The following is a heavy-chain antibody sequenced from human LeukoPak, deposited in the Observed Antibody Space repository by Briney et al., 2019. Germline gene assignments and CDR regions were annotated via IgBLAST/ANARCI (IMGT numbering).Heavy chain of an antibody. Sequence: SETLSLTCTVCGGSISSYYWSWIRQPPGKGLEWIGYIYYSGSTNYNPSLKSRVTISVDTSKNQFSLKLSSVTAADTAVYYCARGVDTAMVDPPFDYWGQGTLVTVSS. CDR3: ARGVDTAMVDPPFDY. CDR2: IYYSGST. J-gene: IGHJ4*02. D-gene: IGHD5-18*01. CDR1: GGSISSYY. V-gene: IGHV4-59*12.